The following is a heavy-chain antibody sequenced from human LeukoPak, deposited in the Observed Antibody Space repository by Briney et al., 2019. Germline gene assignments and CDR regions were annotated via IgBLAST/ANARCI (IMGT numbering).Heavy chain of an antibody. CDR2: ISGSGGST. CDR1: GFTFSSYG. D-gene: IGHD3-10*01. J-gene: IGHJ4*02. CDR3: ARAPTVITMVRGVLLLKYYFDY. Sequence: PGGSLRLSCAASGFTFSSYGMSWVRQAPGKGLEWVSAISGSGGSTYYADSVKGRFTISRDNAKNTLYLQMNSLRAEDTAVYYCARAPTVITMVRGVLLLKYYFDYWGQGTLVTVSS. V-gene: IGHV3-23*01.